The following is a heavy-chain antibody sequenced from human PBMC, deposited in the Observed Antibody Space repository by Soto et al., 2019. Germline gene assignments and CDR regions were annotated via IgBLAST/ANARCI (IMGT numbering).Heavy chain of an antibody. CDR2: IYYSGST. CDR1: GGSISSYY. V-gene: IGHV4-59*08. Sequence: SETLSLTCTFSGGSISSYYWSWIRQPPGKGLEWIGYIYYSGSTNYNPSLKSRVTISVDTSKNQFSLKLSSVTAADTAVYYCARSGLRGNFDYWGQGTLVTVSS. J-gene: IGHJ4*02. CDR3: ARSGLRGNFDY. D-gene: IGHD5-12*01.